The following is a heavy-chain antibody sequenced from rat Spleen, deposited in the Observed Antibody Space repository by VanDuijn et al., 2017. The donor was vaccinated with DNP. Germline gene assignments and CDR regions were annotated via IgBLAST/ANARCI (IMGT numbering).Heavy chain of an antibody. Sequence: EVQLQESGPGLVKPAQSLSLTCSVTGYSITRNYWAWIRKFPGNKMEWIGYISYSGSTGYNPSLKSRISITRDTSKNQFFLQLNSVTTEDTATYYCARWSRYFDYWGQGVMVTVSS. J-gene: IGHJ2*01. CDR2: ISYSGST. V-gene: IGHV3-1*01. CDR3: ARWSRYFDY. CDR1: GYSITRNY.